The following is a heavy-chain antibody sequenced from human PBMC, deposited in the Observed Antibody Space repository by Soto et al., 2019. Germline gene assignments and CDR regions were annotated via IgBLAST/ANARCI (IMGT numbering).Heavy chain of an antibody. V-gene: IGHV3-23*01. J-gene: IGHJ3*02. Sequence: PVGSLRLSCAASGFTFSSYAMSWVRQAPGKGLEWVSAISGSGGSTYYADSVKGRFTISRDNSKNTLYLQMNSLRAEDTAVYYCAKDSWNDVAFDICGQRTMVTASS. CDR2: ISGSGGST. CDR3: AKDSWNDVAFDI. CDR1: GFTFSSYA. D-gene: IGHD1-1*01.